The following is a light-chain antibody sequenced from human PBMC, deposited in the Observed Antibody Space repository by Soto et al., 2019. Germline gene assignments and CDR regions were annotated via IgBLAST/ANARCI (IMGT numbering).Light chain of an antibody. CDR3: SAYTSRSTLV. CDR2: EVR. V-gene: IGLV2-14*01. CDR1: SRDIGAYNL. J-gene: IGLJ2*01. Sequence: QSVLTQPASVSGSPGQSITISCSGTSRDIGAYNLVSWYQQPPGKAPKLLIYEVRNRPSGISYRFSGSKSGTTASLTISSLQPEDEADYYCSAYTSRSTLVFGGGTKVTV.